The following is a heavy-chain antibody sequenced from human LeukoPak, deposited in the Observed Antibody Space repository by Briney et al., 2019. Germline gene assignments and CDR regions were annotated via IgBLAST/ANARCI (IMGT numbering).Heavy chain of an antibody. CDR2: IYPGDSDT. D-gene: IGHD3-22*01. V-gene: IGHV5-51*01. J-gene: IGHJ4*02. CDR1: GYSFTSYW. CDR3: ARRSYFYDSSAYLYYFDY. Sequence: GESLKISCKGSGYSFTSYWIGWVRPMPGKGLEWMAIIYPGDSDTRYSPSFQGQVTISADKSISTAYLQWSRLKAPDTAMYYCARRSYFYDSSAYLYYFDYWGQGTLVTVSS.